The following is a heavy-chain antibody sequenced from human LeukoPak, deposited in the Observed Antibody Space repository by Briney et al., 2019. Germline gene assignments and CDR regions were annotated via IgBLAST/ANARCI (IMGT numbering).Heavy chain of an antibody. V-gene: IGHV3-66*01. J-gene: IGHJ4*02. CDR1: GFTVSSNY. CDR3: ARESGSDYQRGGFDY. CDR2: IYSGGST. D-gene: IGHD3-10*01. Sequence: PGGSLRLSCAASGFTVSSNYMSWVRQAPGKGLEWVSVIYSGGSTYYADSVKGRFTIFRDNSKNTLYLQMNSLRAEDTAVYYCARESGSDYQRGGFDYWGQGTLVTVSS.